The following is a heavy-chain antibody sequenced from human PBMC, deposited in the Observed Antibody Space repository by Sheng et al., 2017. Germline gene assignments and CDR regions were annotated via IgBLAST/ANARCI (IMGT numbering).Heavy chain of an antibody. V-gene: IGHV4-34*01. J-gene: IGHJ4*02. D-gene: IGHD5-12*01. Sequence: QVQLQQWGAGLLKPSETLSLTCAVNGGSFSGYYWSWIRQPPEKGLEWIGEMNQSGSTNYNPSLKSRVTILVDTSKNQFSLKLSSVTAADTAVYYCASRRGYSGYGIWGQGTLVTVSP. CDR3: ASRRGYSGYGI. CDR2: MNQSGST. CDR1: GGSFSGYY.